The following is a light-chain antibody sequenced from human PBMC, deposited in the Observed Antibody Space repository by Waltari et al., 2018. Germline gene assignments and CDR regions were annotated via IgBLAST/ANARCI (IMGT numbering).Light chain of an antibody. Sequence: QSALTQPASVSGSPGPSITLSCTGTSSDIGTYDYVSWYQQYPGEAPKLMIFDFSNRPSGVSHRFSGSKSGNTASLTISGLQAEDEADYYCNSYTSSSTRVFGTGTKVTVL. CDR2: DFS. CDR3: NSYTSSSTRV. V-gene: IGLV2-14*03. J-gene: IGLJ1*01. CDR1: SSDIGTYDY.